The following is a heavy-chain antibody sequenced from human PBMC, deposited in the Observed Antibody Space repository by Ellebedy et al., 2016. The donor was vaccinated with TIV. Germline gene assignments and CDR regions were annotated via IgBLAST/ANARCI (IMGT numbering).Heavy chain of an antibody. D-gene: IGHD6-19*01. J-gene: IGHJ4*02. V-gene: IGHV1-2*02. CDR3: GRSGYGSGWSFDY. Sequence: AASVKVSCKASGYTFIGYYMHWVRQAPGQGLEWMGWINPKNGDTSYAQKFQGRVTMTRDPSISTAYMELSRLGSDDTAVYYWGRSGYGSGWSFDYWGQGTLVTVSS. CDR2: INPKNGDT. CDR1: GYTFIGYY.